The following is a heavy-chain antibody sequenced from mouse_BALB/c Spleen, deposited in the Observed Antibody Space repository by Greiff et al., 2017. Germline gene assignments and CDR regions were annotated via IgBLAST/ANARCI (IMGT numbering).Heavy chain of an antibody. J-gene: IGHJ4*01. V-gene: IGHV5-17*02. Sequence: DVKLVESGGGLVQPGGSRKLSCAASGFTFSSFGMHWVRQAPEKGLEWVAYISSGSSTIYYADTVKGRFTISRDNPKNTLFLQMTSLRSEDTAMYYCARSLMTTATMDYWGQGTSVTVSS. CDR3: ARSLMTTATMDY. CDR1: GFTFSSFG. CDR2: ISSGSSTI. D-gene: IGHD1-2*01.